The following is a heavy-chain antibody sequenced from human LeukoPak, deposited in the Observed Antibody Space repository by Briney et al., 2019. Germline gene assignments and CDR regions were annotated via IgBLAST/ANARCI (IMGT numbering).Heavy chain of an antibody. CDR2: IYYSGST. CDR1: GGSISSSY. D-gene: IGHD3-22*01. Sequence: PSETLSLTCTVSGGSISSSYWSWIRQPPGKGLEWIGYIYYSGSTNYNPSLKSRVTISVDTSKNQFSLKLSSVTAADTAVYYCARRGTTYYYDSSGYFDYWGQGTLVTVSS. J-gene: IGHJ4*02. CDR3: ARRGTTYYYDSSGYFDY. V-gene: IGHV4-59*01.